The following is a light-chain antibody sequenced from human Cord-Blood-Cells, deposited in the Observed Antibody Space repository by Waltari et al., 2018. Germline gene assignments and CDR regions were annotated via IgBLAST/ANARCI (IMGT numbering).Light chain of an antibody. CDR3: QSYDSSNQV. CDR2: EDN. V-gene: IGLV6-57*03. Sequence: NFMLTQPHSVSESPGKTVTISCTRSSGSIASNYVQWYQQRPGSAPTTVIYEDNQRPSGVPDLFSGSIDSSSNSASLTISRLKTEDEADYYCQSYDSSNQVFGGGTKLTVL. CDR1: SGSIASNY. J-gene: IGLJ3*02.